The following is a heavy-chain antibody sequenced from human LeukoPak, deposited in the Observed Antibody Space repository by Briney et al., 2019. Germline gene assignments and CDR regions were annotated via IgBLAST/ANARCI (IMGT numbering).Heavy chain of an antibody. Sequence: GGSLRHSCTASGFTFSSFGMHWVRQAPGKGLEWVTAISSVGHTNKSADSVKGRFTISRDNSKNTLYLQMHSLREDDTAIYYCAKEVGWFNAFDVWGQGTMVTVSS. D-gene: IGHD3-10*01. CDR3: AKEVGWFNAFDV. J-gene: IGHJ3*01. CDR1: GFTFSSFG. CDR2: ISSVGHTN. V-gene: IGHV3-30*18.